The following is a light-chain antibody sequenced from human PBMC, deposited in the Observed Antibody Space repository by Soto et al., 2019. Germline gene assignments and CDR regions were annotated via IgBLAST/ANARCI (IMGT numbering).Light chain of an antibody. CDR3: CSYAGSYTWV. CDR2: DVS. CDR1: SSDVGGYNY. J-gene: IGLJ3*02. V-gene: IGLV2-11*01. Sequence: QSALTQPRSVSGSPGQSVTISCTGTSSDVGGYNYVSWYQHHPGKAPKLMIYDVSKRPSGVPDRFSGSKSGNTASLTISGLQAEDEADYYCCSYAGSYTWVFGGGTKLTAL.